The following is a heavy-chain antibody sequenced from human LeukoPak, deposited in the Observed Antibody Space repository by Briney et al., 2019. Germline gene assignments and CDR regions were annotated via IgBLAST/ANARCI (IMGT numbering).Heavy chain of an antibody. Sequence: SETLSLTCTVSGGSISSYYWSWIRQPPGKGLEWIGYIYYSGSTNYNPSLKSRVTISVDTSKNQFSLKLSSVTAADTAVYYCARALPWLPHWYFDLWGRGTLVTVSS. CDR2: IYYSGST. J-gene: IGHJ2*01. CDR1: GGSISSYY. D-gene: IGHD6-19*01. CDR3: ARALPWLPHWYFDL. V-gene: IGHV4-59*01.